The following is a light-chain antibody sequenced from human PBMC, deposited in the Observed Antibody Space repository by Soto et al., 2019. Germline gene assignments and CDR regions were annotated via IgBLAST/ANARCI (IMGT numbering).Light chain of an antibody. J-gene: IGKJ1*01. CDR3: QQTYTPPRT. Sequence: DIQLTQSPSLLSASVGDRVTITCRASQRISTYLNWYQQKPGKAPNLLIWDASTLQSGVPSRFSGSGSGTDFTLTISSLQVEDSATYYCQQTYTPPRTFGQGTKVDIK. V-gene: IGKV1-39*01. CDR2: DAS. CDR1: QRISTY.